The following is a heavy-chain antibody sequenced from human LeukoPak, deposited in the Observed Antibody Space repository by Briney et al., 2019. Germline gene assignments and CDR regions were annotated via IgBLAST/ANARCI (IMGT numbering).Heavy chain of an antibody. CDR3: ASTETNPSWSPDFDS. V-gene: IGHV4-38-2*02. CDR1: DYSISISSGYY. D-gene: IGHD6-13*01. Sequence: SETLPLTCTVSDYSISISSGYYWAWIRQPPGKGLEWIGEINHSGRTNYNPSLKSRVTISVDTSKNQFSLKVTSVTAADTAVYYCASTETNPSWSPDFDSWGQGTLVTVSS. J-gene: IGHJ4*02. CDR2: INHSGRT.